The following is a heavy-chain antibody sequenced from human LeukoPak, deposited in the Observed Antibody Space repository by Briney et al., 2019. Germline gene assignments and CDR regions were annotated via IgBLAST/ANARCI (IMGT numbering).Heavy chain of an antibody. CDR3: ARDRNYQLLYDWFDP. Sequence: GGSLRLSCAASGFTFSSYSKNWVRQAPGKGLEWVSYISSSSSTIYYADSVKGRFTISRDNAKNSLYLQMNSLRAEDTAVYYCARDRNYQLLYDWFDPWGQGTLVTVSS. J-gene: IGHJ5*02. CDR1: GFTFSSYS. CDR2: ISSSSSTI. V-gene: IGHV3-48*01. D-gene: IGHD2-2*02.